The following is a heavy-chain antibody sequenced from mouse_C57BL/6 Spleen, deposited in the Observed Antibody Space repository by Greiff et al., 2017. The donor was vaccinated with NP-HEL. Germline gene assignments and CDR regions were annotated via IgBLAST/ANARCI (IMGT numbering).Heavy chain of an antibody. CDR3: ALIYDGYDDFDY. CDR1: GYAFSSSW. J-gene: IGHJ2*01. Sequence: VQLQQSGPELVKPGASVKISCKASGYAFSSSWMNWVKQRPGKGLEWIGRIYPGDGDTNYNGKFKGKATLTADKSSSTAYMQLSSLTSEDSAVYFCALIYDGYDDFDYWGQGTTLTVSS. D-gene: IGHD2-2*01. CDR2: IYPGDGDT. V-gene: IGHV1-82*01.